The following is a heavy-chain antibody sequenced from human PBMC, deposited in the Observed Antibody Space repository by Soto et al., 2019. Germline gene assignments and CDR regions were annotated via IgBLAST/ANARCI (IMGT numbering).Heavy chain of an antibody. V-gene: IGHV3-21*03. CDR2: INSNSSYI. J-gene: IGHJ6*02. CDR1: AFTFSSYV. D-gene: IGHD5-18*01. Sequence: GGSLRLSCAASAFTFSSYVMNWVRQAPGKGLEWVSSINSNSSYIYYADSVKGRFTISRDNAKNSLYLQMNSLRAEDTALYYCARTQSWIQLWGLNVRNYYGMDVWGQGTTVTVSS. CDR3: ARTQSWIQLWGLNVRNYYGMDV.